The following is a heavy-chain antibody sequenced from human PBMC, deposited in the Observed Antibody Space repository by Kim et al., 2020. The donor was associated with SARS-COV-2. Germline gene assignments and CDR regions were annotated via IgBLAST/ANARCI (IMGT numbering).Heavy chain of an antibody. CDR3: AIDLGNDAFDI. Sequence: RTYNADSVKGGFTISRDNTKKTLYLQMNRLRAEDTAVYYCAIDLGNDAFDIWGQGTMVTVSS. CDR2: RT. J-gene: IGHJ3*02. D-gene: IGHD4-4*01. V-gene: IGHV3-66*01.